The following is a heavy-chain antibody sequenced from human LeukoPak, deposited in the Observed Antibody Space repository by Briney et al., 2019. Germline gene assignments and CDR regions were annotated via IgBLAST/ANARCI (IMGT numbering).Heavy chain of an antibody. CDR2: IRYDGSNK. V-gene: IGHV3-30*02. J-gene: IGHJ4*02. CDR3: AKGLTYYDFWSGYA. D-gene: IGHD3-3*01. Sequence: GRSLRLSCAASGFTFSSYGMHWVRQAPGKGLEWVAFIRYDGSNKYYADSVKGRFTISRDNSKNTLYLQMNSLRAEDTAVYYCAKGLTYYDFWSGYAWGQGTLVTVSS. CDR1: GFTFSSYG.